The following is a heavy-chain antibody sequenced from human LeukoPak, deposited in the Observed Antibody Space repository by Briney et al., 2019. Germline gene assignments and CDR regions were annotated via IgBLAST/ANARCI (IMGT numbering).Heavy chain of an antibody. CDR1: GGTFSSYA. CDR3: ATAPSLIVVVYLS. Sequence: GASVKVSCKASGGTFSSYAISWVRQAPGQGLEWMGGIIPIFGTANYAQKFQGRVTMTEDTSTDTAYMELSSLRSEDTAVYYCATAPSLIVVVYLSWGQGTLVTVSS. D-gene: IGHD3-22*01. J-gene: IGHJ4*02. V-gene: IGHV1-69*06. CDR2: IIPIFGTA.